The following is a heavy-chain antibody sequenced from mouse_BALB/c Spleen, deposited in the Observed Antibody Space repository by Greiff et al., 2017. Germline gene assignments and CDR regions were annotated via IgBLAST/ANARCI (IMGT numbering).Heavy chain of an antibody. Sequence: QVQLQQSGPGLVAPSQSLSITCTVSGFSLTGDGVNWVRQPPGKGLEWLGMIWGDGSTDYNSALKSRLSISKDNSKSQVFLKMNSLQTDDTARYYCARDRGDGWPYAMDYWGQGTSVTVSS. CDR3: ARDRGDGWPYAMDY. D-gene: IGHD2-3*01. J-gene: IGHJ4*01. V-gene: IGHV2-6-7*01. CDR2: IWGDGST. CDR1: GFSLTGDG.